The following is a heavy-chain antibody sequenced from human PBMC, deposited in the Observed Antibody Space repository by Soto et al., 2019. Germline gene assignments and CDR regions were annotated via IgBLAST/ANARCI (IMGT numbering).Heavy chain of an antibody. CDR1: GGTFSSYA. CDR3: ARLFYNWNSWVDS. CDR2: ITPIFGTA. Sequence: GASVKVSCKASGGTFSSYAISWVRQAPGQGLEWMGGITPIFGTANYAQKFQGRVTITADESTSTAYMELSSLRSEDTAVYFCARLFYNWNSWVDSWGRGTLVTVSS. D-gene: IGHD1-20*01. V-gene: IGHV1-69*13. J-gene: IGHJ4*02.